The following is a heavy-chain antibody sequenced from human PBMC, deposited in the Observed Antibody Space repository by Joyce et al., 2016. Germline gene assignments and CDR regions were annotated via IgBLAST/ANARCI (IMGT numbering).Heavy chain of an antibody. Sequence: QLQLQESGSGLVKPSQTLSLTCAVSGGSISSGGYSWSWIRQLPEKGLEWIGYIYHSGGTYSKSSLQSRVTISIDRSKNQFSLRLTSVTAADTAVYYCARNSRRNRGQFDSWGQGTLVIVSS. CDR2: IYHSGGT. V-gene: IGHV4-30-2*01. CDR3: ARNSRRNRGQFDS. J-gene: IGHJ4*02. CDR1: GGSISSGGYS. D-gene: IGHD2/OR15-2a*01.